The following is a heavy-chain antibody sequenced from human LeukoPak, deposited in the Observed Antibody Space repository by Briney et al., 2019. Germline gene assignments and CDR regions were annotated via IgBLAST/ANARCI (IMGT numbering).Heavy chain of an antibody. Sequence: GGSLRLSCAASGFTFDDYTMHWVRQAPGKGLEWVSGISWNSGSVGYADSVKGRFTISRDNAKNSLYLQMSSLRGEDTALYYCAGGYGWTTDYWGQGTLVTVSS. CDR3: AGGYGWTTDY. V-gene: IGHV3-9*01. J-gene: IGHJ4*02. CDR2: ISWNSGSV. CDR1: GFTFDDYT. D-gene: IGHD3-10*01.